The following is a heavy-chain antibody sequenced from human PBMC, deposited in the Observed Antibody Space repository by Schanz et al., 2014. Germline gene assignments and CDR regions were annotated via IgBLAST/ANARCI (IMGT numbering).Heavy chain of an antibody. CDR3: AKEWSPSF. CDR1: GFPLSNYR. CDR2: IRYDGINK. D-gene: IGHD1-26*01. V-gene: IGHV3-30*02. Sequence: VRLVESGGGLVKPGGSLRLSCVVSGFPLSNYRMNWVRQSPGKGLVWVTYIRYDGINKYYADSVKGRFTVSRDNAKSTLFLQMDSLRPEDTAIYYCAKEWSPSFWGQGTLVTVSS. J-gene: IGHJ4*02.